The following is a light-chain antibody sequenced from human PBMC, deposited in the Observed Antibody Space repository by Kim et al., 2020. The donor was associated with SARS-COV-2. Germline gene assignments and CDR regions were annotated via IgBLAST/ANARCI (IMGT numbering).Light chain of an antibody. J-gene: IGKJ5*01. CDR3: QQANSFPIT. CDR1: QGIRSW. CDR2: AAS. Sequence: DIQMTQSPSSVSASVGDRVTITCRASQGIRSWLAWYQQKPGKAPYLLFSAASSLQSGVPSRFSGSASGTDFTLTISSLQPEDFATYYCQQANSFPITFGQGARLEIK. V-gene: IGKV1-12*01.